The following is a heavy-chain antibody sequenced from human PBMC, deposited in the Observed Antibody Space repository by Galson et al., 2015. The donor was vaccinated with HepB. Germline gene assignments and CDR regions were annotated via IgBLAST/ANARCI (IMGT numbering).Heavy chain of an antibody. CDR1: GFTFSSYW. J-gene: IGHJ4*02. V-gene: IGHV3-7*05. Sequence: SLRLSCAASGFTFSSYWMSWVRQAPGKGLDWVANIKQDGSEKYYVDSVKGRFTISRDNAKNPLYMQVNSLRAEDTAVYYCARDLGNDVGLFNYWGQGTLVTVSS. CDR3: ARDLGNDVGLFNY. D-gene: IGHD1-1*01. CDR2: IKQDGSEK.